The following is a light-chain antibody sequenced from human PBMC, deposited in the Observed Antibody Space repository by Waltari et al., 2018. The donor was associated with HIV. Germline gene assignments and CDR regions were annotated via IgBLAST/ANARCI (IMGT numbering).Light chain of an antibody. V-gene: IGLV3-21*04. Sequence: SYVLTQPPSVSVAPGKTAKLTCVGNNIGTKSVHCYQQKPDQAPVLVIYYNADRPSGIPERFSGSNSGNTATLTINRVEAGDEADYYCHVWDTISDHVVFGGGSKLTVL. CDR2: YNA. CDR1: NIGTKS. CDR3: HVWDTISDHVV. J-gene: IGLJ2*01.